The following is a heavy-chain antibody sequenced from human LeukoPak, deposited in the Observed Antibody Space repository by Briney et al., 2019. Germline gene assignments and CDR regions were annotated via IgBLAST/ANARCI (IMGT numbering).Heavy chain of an antibody. CDR1: GFTFGDYA. V-gene: IGHV3-49*03. D-gene: IGHD3-10*01. CDR3: TRDDWFGDLGLFDY. Sequence: GSLRLSCTASGFTFGDYAMSWFRQAPGKGLEWVGFIRSKAHGGTTEYAASVKGRFTISRDDSKSIAYLQMNSLKTEDTAVYYCTRDDWFGDLGLFDYWGQGTLVTVSS. J-gene: IGHJ4*02. CDR2: IRSKAHGGTT.